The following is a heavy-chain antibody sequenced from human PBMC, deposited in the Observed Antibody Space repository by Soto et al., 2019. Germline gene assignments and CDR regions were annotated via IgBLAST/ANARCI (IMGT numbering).Heavy chain of an antibody. D-gene: IGHD1-26*01. CDR3: ARFVRHQLPTIDY. J-gene: IGHJ4*02. Sequence: RASVKVSCKASGYTFSNYDINWVRQATGQGLEWLGWMSPSSGYTGYAQKFQGRVTMTGDTSISTAYMELSSLTSADTAVYYCARFVRHQLPTIDYWGQGALVTVSS. V-gene: IGHV1-8*01. CDR1: GYTFSNYD. CDR2: MSPSSGYT.